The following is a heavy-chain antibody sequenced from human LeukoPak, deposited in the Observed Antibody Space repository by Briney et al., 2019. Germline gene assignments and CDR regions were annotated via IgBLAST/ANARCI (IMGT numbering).Heavy chain of an antibody. CDR2: IYHSGST. J-gene: IGHJ6*03. CDR1: GGSISSSNW. D-gene: IGHD5-18*01. CDR3: ARRRVGSYGSYYYYMDV. Sequence: SETLSLTCAVSGGSISSSNWWSWVRQPPGKGLEWIGEIYHSGSTNYNPSLKSRVTISVDKSKNQFSLKLSSVTAADTAVYYCARRRVGSYGSYYYYMDVWGKGTTVTVSS. V-gene: IGHV4-4*02.